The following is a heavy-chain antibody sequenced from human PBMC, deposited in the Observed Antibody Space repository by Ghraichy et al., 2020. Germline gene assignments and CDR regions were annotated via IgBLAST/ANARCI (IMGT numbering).Heavy chain of an antibody. V-gene: IGHV3-7*03. J-gene: IGHJ1*01. D-gene: IGHD3-16*01. CDR3: ATPLFGVSKAYFQH. CDR1: GFTLSSYS. CDR2: IKEDGSEK. Sequence: GGSLRLSCAASGFTLSSYSMSWVRQAPGKGLEWVANIKEDGSEKNYVDSVKGRFTISRDDAKNSLYLQMNSLIAEDSAMYYCATPLFGVSKAYFQHWGQGTLVAVSS.